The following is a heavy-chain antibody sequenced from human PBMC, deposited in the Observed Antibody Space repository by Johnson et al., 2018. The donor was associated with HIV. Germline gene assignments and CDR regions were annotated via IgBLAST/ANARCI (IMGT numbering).Heavy chain of an antibody. Sequence: VPLVESGGGVVQPGRSLRISCAASGFTFSSYAMNWVRQAPGKGLEWVAVISYDGSNKYYADSVKGRFTISRDNSKNTLYLQMNSLRAEDTAVYYCARDLAAGIPSDAFDIWGQGTMVTVSS. D-gene: IGHD6-25*01. J-gene: IGHJ3*02. CDR3: ARDLAAGIPSDAFDI. V-gene: IGHV3-30-3*01. CDR1: GFTFSSYA. CDR2: ISYDGSNK.